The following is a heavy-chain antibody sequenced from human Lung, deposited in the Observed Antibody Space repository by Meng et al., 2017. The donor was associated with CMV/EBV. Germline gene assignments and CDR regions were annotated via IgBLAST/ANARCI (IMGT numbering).Heavy chain of an antibody. CDR1: GFTFSSYG. CDR2: IRYDGSNK. Sequence: SXAASGFTFSSYGMHWVRQAPGKGLEWVAFIRYDGSNKYYADSVKGRFTISRDNSKNTLYLQMNSLRAEDTAVYYCAKGKTAIAAAGPLDYWGQGXLVTVSS. J-gene: IGHJ4*02. V-gene: IGHV3-30*02. CDR3: AKGKTAIAAAGPLDY. D-gene: IGHD6-13*01.